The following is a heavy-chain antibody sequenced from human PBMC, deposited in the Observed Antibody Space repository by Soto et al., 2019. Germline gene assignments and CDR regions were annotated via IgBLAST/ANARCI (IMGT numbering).Heavy chain of an antibody. V-gene: IGHV4-39*01. CDR3: ARHGKTQYYFDY. Sequence: SETLSLTCTVSGDSISSSSYSWGWIRQPPGKGLEWIGSIYYSGSTYYNPSLKSRVTISVDTSKNQFSLKLSSVTAADTAVYYCARHGKTQYYFDYWGQGTLVTVSS. CDR2: IYYSGST. CDR1: GDSISSSSYS. J-gene: IGHJ4*02. D-gene: IGHD2-15*01.